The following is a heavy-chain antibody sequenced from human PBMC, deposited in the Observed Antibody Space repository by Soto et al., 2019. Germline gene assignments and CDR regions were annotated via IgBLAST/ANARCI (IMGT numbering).Heavy chain of an antibody. CDR2: INAGNGNT. D-gene: IGHD6-13*01. CDR3: ARDLAAAGTPPFDF. Sequence: ASVKVSCKASGYTFTSYAMHWVRQAPGQRLEWMGWINAGNGNTKYSQKFQGRVTITRDTSASTAYMELSSLRSEDTAVYYCARDLAAAGTPPFDFWGQGSPVTVSS. V-gene: IGHV1-3*01. CDR1: GYTFTSYA. J-gene: IGHJ4*02.